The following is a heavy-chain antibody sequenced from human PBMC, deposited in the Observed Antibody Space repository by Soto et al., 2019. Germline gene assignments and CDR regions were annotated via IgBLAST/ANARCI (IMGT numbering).Heavy chain of an antibody. Sequence: SETLSLTCTVSGGSISSSSYYWGWIRQPPGKGLEWIGSIYYSGSTYYNPSLKSRVTISVDTSKNQFSLKLSSVTAADTAVYYFARLWLGYSGYGDPDYCGQGTLVTVSS. D-gene: IGHD5-12*01. CDR2: IYYSGST. J-gene: IGHJ4*02. V-gene: IGHV4-39*01. CDR1: GGSISSSSYY. CDR3: ARLWLGYSGYGDPDY.